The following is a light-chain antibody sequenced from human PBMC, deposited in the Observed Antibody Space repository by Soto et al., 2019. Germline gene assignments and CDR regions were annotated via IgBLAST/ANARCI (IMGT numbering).Light chain of an antibody. V-gene: IGKV2-28*01. CDR3: MQALQTPLT. CDR1: QSLLHRDGYTY. Sequence: DIVMTQSPLSLPVTPGEPASISCRSSQSLLHRDGYTYLDWYLQKPGQSPQVLIYLGSNRASGVPDRFSGSGSGTDFTLKISRVEAEDVGVYYCMQALQTPLTFGQGTRLEIK. J-gene: IGKJ5*01. CDR2: LGS.